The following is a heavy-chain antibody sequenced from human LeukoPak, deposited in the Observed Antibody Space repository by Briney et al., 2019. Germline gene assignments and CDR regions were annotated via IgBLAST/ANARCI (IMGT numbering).Heavy chain of an antibody. CDR3: ARASGRYERGPDYYYYYYMDV. CDR1: GFTFSSYG. V-gene: IGHV3-21*01. J-gene: IGHJ6*03. Sequence: GGTLRLSCAASGFTFSSYGMSWVRQAPGKGLEWVSSISSSSSYIYYADSVKGRFIISRDNAKNSLYLQMNSLRAEDTAVYYCARASGRYERGPDYYYYYYMDVWGKGTTVTVSS. CDR2: ISSSSSYI. D-gene: IGHD6-19*01.